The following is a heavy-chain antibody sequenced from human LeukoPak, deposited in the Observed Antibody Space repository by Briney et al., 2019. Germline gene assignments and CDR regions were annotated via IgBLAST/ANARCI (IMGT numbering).Heavy chain of an antibody. CDR3: AGDVAYCSSTSCPTPVGY. D-gene: IGHD2-2*01. CDR2: INPSGGST. CDR1: GYTFTSYY. J-gene: IGHJ4*02. Sequence: ASVKVSCKASGYTFTSYYMHWVRQAPGQGLEWMGIINPSGGSTSYAQKFQGRVTMTRDTSTSTVYMELSSLRSEDTAVYYCAGDVAYCSSTSCPTPVGYWGQGTLVTVSS. V-gene: IGHV1-46*01.